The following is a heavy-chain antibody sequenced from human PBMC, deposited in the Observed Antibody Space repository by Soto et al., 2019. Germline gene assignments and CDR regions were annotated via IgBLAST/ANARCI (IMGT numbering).Heavy chain of an antibody. CDR3: ARDPEYDAIDF. Sequence: SETLSLTCTVSGGSIYTIAYCCIWIRQPPGKGLEWIGHIYYSEDTHYNPSLKSRATISVDTSQSQFSLTLTSVTDADTAIYYCARDPEYDAIDFWGQGTLVTVSS. V-gene: IGHV4-31*03. CDR1: GGSIYTIAYC. CDR2: IYYSEDT. D-gene: IGHD2-8*01. J-gene: IGHJ4*02.